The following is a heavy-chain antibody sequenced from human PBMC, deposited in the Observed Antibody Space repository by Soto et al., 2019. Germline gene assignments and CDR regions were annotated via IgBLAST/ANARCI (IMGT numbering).Heavy chain of an antibody. J-gene: IGHJ4*02. CDR2: INHSGST. D-gene: IGHD3-9*01. V-gene: IGHV4-34*01. Sequence: PSETLSLTCAVYGGSFCGYYWSWIRQPPGKGLEWIGEINHSGSTNYNPSLKSRVTISVDTSKNQFSLKLSSVTAADTAVYYCARRQYDILTGKPFDYWGQGTLVTVSS. CDR3: ARRQYDILTGKPFDY. CDR1: GGSFCGYY.